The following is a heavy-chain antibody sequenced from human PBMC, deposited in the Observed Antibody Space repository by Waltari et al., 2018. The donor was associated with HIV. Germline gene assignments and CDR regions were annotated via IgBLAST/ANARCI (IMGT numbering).Heavy chain of an antibody. CDR1: GGSIKSNDYY. D-gene: IGHD4-17*01. Sequence: QLQLQESGPGLVKPSETLSLTCTVSGGSIKSNDYYWGWVRQPPGKGLEWIGTIYYSGSIYYNPSLKRRVAMSLDTSKNQLSLRLSSVTAADTGVYYCARLSYGDPTRFDPWGQGTLVTVSS. CDR2: IYYSGSI. V-gene: IGHV4-39*01. J-gene: IGHJ5*02. CDR3: ARLSYGDPTRFDP.